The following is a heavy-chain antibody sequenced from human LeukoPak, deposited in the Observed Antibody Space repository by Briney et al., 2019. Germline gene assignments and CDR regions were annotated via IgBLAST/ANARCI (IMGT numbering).Heavy chain of an antibody. CDR2: IWSNGINR. Sequence: GGSLRLSCAASGFTFSNYGMHWVRQAPGKGLEWVAVIWSNGINRYYADSVKGRFTFSRDNSKNTLSLQMNSLRAEDTALYYCARGAPNGGGGSGSRWYYYYYMDVGGKGPTVTVSS. CDR1: GFTFSNYG. J-gene: IGHJ6*03. CDR3: ARGAPNGGGGSGSRWYYYYYMDV. V-gene: IGHV3-33*01. D-gene: IGHD2-15*01.